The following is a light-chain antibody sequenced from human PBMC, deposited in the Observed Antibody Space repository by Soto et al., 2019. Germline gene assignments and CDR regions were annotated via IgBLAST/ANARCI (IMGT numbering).Light chain of an antibody. J-gene: IGKJ5*01. CDR2: GAT. V-gene: IGKV3-15*01. CDR3: QQYNTWTSIT. CDR1: QNVLSD. Sequence: EILLTQSPATLSVSPGETATLSCRASQNVLSDLAWYQQKPGQAPRLLVYGATTRATDAPAKFRGSGSGTEFSLTISSLQSEDFATYYCQQYNTWTSITFGQGTRLEIK.